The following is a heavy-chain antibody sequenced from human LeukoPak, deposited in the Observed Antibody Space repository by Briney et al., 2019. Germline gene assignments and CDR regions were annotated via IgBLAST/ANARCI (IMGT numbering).Heavy chain of an antibody. CDR2: ISGSSKYI. V-gene: IGHV3-11*03. J-gene: IGHJ4*02. Sequence: GGSLRLSCAASGFTFSDYYMSWIRQAPGKGLEWVSYISGSSKYINYADSVKGRFTISRDNSKNTLYLQMNSLRAEDTALYYCAKRSPSYYFDYWGQGTLVTVSS. D-gene: IGHD6-6*01. CDR1: GFTFSDYY. CDR3: AKRSPSYYFDY.